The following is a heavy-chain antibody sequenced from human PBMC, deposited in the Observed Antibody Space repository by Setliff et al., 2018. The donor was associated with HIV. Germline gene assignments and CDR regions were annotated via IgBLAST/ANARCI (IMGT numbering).Heavy chain of an antibody. J-gene: IGHJ6*03. Sequence: GGSLRLSCAASGFTFSSYGMHWVRQAPGKGLEWVSRISTDGSTTTYADSVKGRITISRDNAKNTLYLQMNSLRLEDTAVYYCARSAPYQYMDVWGKGTTVTVS. CDR1: GFTFSSYG. V-gene: IGHV3-74*01. CDR2: ISTDGSTT. CDR3: ARSAPYQYMDV.